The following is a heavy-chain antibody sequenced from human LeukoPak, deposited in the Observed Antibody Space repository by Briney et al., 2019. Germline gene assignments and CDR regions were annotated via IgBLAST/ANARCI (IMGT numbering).Heavy chain of an antibody. Sequence: GASVKVSCKASGYTFTSYYMHWVRQATGQGLEWMGWMNPNSGNTGYAQKFQGRVTMTRNTSISTAYMELSSLRSEDTAVYYCARSPLEMATMVYWGQGTLVTVSS. D-gene: IGHD5-24*01. J-gene: IGHJ4*02. CDR1: GYTFTSYY. CDR2: MNPNSGNT. V-gene: IGHV1-8*02. CDR3: ARSPLEMATMVY.